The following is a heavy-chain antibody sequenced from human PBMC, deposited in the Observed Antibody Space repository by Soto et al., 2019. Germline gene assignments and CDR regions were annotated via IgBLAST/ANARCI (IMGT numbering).Heavy chain of an antibody. J-gene: IGHJ4*02. CDR2: ISGSGGST. CDR3: AKGSDYYDSSGYYFYYFDY. CDR1: GFTFSSYA. D-gene: IGHD3-22*01. V-gene: IGHV3-23*01. Sequence: EVQLLESGGGLAQPGGSLRLSCAASGFTFSSYAMSWVRQAPGKGLEWVSAISGSGGSTYYADSVKGRFTISRDNSKNTLYLQMNSLRAEDTAVYYCAKGSDYYDSSGYYFYYFDYWGQGTLVTVSS.